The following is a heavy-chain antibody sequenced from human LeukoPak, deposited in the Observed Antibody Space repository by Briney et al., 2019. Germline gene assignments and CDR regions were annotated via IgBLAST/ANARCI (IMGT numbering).Heavy chain of an antibody. D-gene: IGHD2-15*01. CDR1: GFTFSNAW. V-gene: IGHV4-34*01. CDR2: INHSGST. J-gene: IGHJ4*02. Sequence: GSLRLSCAASGFTFSNAWMSWVRQAPGKGLEWIGEINHSGSTNYNPSLKSRVTISVDTSKNQFSLKLSSVTAADTAVYYCARGTFLYCSGGSCYKKTQTDYWGQGTLVTVSS. CDR3: ARGTFLYCSGGSCYKKTQTDY.